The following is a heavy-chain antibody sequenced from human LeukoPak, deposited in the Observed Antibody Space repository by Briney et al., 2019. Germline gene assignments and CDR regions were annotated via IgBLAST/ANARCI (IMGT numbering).Heavy chain of an antibody. CDR2: ISGSGGTT. V-gene: IGHV3-23*01. J-gene: IGHJ4*02. CDR1: GFSFSSYA. Sequence: PGGSLRLSCAASGFSFSSYATSWVRQAPGKGLEWVSGISGSGGTTYYADSVKGRFTISRDNSKNTLYLQMNSLRAEDTAVYYCAEITGGSGIDYWGQGTLVTVSS. CDR3: AEITGGSGIDY. D-gene: IGHD3-10*01.